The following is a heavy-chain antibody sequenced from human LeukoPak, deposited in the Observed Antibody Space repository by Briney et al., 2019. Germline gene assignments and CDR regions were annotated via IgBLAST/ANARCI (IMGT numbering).Heavy chain of an antibody. CDR3: AKESYDILTGYPTFGDY. CDR1: GFTFSSYA. D-gene: IGHD3-9*01. CDR2: ISGSGGST. V-gene: IGHV3-23*01. Sequence: GESLRLSWAASGFTFSSYAMSWVRQAPGKGLEWVSAISGSGGSTYYADSVKGRFTISRDNSKNTLYLQMNSLRAEDTAVYYCAKESYDILTGYPTFGDYWGQGTLVTVSS. J-gene: IGHJ4*02.